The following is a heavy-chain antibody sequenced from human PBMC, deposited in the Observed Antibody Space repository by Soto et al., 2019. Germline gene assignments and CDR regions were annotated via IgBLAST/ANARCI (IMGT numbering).Heavy chain of an antibody. CDR1: GGSISSSNW. CDR2: IYHSGST. Sequence: SETLSLTCAVSGGSISSSNWWSWVRQPPGKGLEWIGEIYHSGSTNYNPSLKSRVTISVDKSKNQFSLKLSSMTAADTAVYYCARDQAGHCSGGRSYDGGFDHWGQVTLVTVSS. D-gene: IGHD2-15*01. J-gene: IGHJ4*01. CDR3: ARDQAGHCSGGRSYDGGFDH. V-gene: IGHV4-4*02.